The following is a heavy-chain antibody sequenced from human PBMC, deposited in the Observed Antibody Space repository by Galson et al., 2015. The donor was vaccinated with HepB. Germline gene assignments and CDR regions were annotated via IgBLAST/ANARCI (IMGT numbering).Heavy chain of an antibody. D-gene: IGHD6-19*01. CDR2: ITPKRGDT. J-gene: IGHJ4*02. CDR1: GYTFTDYY. Sequence: SVKVSCKASGYTFTDYYIQWVRQAPGQGLEWMGWITPKRGDTNYVQTFKGRVTTTRDTSISTAYLEVSGLRSDDTAMYFCARDGGYNSGWGNWGQGTLVTVSS. V-gene: IGHV1-2*02. CDR3: ARDGGYNSGWGN.